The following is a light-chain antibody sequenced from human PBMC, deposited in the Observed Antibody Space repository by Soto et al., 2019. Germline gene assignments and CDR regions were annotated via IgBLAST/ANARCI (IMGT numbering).Light chain of an antibody. Sequence: DIQMTQSPSTLSASVGDRVTMACRASQSISSWLAWYQQKPGKAPKLLIYKASSLESGVPSRFSGSGSGTEFTLTISSLQPDDFATYYCQQYNSLWTFGQGTNVEIK. CDR2: KAS. V-gene: IGKV1-5*03. CDR1: QSISSW. CDR3: QQYNSLWT. J-gene: IGKJ1*01.